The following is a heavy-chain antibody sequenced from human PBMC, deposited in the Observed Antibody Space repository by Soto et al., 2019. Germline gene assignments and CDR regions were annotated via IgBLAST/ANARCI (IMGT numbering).Heavy chain of an antibody. V-gene: IGHV3-30*18. CDR3: AKDIIGVGIAVAGYYFDY. Sequence: QVQLVESGGGVVQPGRSLRLSCAASGFTFSSYGMHWVRQAPGKGLEWVAVISYDGSNKYYADSVKGRITISRDNSKNTLYLQMNSMRAEDTAVYYCAKDIIGVGIAVAGYYFDYWGQGTLVTVSS. D-gene: IGHD6-19*01. CDR1: GFTFSSYG. J-gene: IGHJ4*02. CDR2: ISYDGSNK.